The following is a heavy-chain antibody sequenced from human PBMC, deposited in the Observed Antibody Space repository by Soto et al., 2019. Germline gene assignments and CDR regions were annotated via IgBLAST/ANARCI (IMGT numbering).Heavy chain of an antibody. J-gene: IGHJ4*02. Sequence: ASVKVSCKASGYTFTSYGISWVRQAPGQGLEWMGWISAYNGNTNYAQKLQGRVTMTTDTSTSTAYMELRSLRSDDTAVFYFVYGGVVDYPRRTRGHNYFDYWGQGTLVTVS. CDR2: ISAYNGNT. CDR1: GYTFTSYG. D-gene: IGHD2-2*02. V-gene: IGHV1-18*01. CDR3: VYGGVVDYPRRTRGHNYFDY.